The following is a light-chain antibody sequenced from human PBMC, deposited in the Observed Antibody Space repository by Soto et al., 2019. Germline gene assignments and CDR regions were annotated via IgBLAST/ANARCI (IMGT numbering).Light chain of an antibody. CDR2: GAS. Sequence: IALTQSLCTLSLSPGERATLSCSDSQSVSSTYLAWYQQKPGQAPRLLIYGASSRATGIPARFSGSGSGTDFTLTISRLEPEDFAVYYCQQYDSSPLTFGGATKVDIK. CDR3: QQYDSSPLT. V-gene: IGKV3-20*01. J-gene: IGKJ4*01. CDR1: QSVSSTY.